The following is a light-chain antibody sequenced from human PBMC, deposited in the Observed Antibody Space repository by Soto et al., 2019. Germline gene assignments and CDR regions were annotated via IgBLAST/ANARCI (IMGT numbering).Light chain of an antibody. J-gene: IGKJ5*01. Sequence: IQMTQSPPSLSASVGDRVIITCRASQSISSYLNWYQQKPGKAPKLLIYAASSLQSGVPSRFSGSGSGTDFTLTISSLQPEDFATYYCQQSYSTPHTFGQGTRLEIK. CDR3: QQSYSTPHT. CDR2: AAS. CDR1: QSISSY. V-gene: IGKV1-39*01.